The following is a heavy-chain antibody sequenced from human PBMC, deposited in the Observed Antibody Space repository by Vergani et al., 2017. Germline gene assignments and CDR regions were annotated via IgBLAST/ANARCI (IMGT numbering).Heavy chain of an antibody. CDR3: ARDLCTNPHIYVYFDN. D-gene: IGHD3-10*02. CDR2: IWYDGSNK. V-gene: IGHV3-33*01. Sequence: QVQLVESGGGVVQPGRSLRLSCAASGFTFSSYGMHWVRQAPGRGLEWVAVIWYDGSNKYYADSVKGRFTISRDNSKNTLYLQMNSLRAEDTAVYYCARDLCTNPHIYVYFDNWGQGTLVTVSS. J-gene: IGHJ4*02. CDR1: GFTFSSYG.